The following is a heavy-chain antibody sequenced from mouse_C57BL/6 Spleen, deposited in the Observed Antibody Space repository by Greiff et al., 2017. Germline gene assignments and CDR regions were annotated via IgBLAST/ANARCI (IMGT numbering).Heavy chain of an antibody. J-gene: IGHJ4*01. CDR3: AILRGDAMDY. D-gene: IGHD1-1*01. V-gene: IGHV1-42*01. CDR1: GYSFTGYY. Sequence: VQLQQSGPELVKPGASVKISCKASGYSFTGYYMNWVKQSPEKSLEWIGEINPSTGGTTYNQKFKAKATLTVDKSSSTAYMQLKSLTSEDSAVYYCAILRGDAMDYWGQGTSVTVSS. CDR2: INPSTGGT.